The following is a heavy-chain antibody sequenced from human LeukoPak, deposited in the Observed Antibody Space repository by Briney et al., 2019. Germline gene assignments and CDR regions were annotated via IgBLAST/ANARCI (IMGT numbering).Heavy chain of an antibody. D-gene: IGHD2-21*01. CDR3: AREVVVIAYAFDI. J-gene: IGHJ3*02. CDR2: INPNSGGT. CDR1: GYTFTGYY. V-gene: IGHV1-2*02. Sequence: ASVKVSCKASGYTFTGYYMHWVRQAPGQGLEWMGWINPNSGGTNYAQKFQGRVTMTRDTSISTAYMELSRLRSDDTAVYYCAREVVVIAYAFDIWGQGTMVTVSS.